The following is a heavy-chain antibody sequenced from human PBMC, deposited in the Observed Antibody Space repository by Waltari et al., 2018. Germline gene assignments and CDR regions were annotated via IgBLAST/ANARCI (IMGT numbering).Heavy chain of an antibody. V-gene: IGHV3-48*01. CDR1: GFTFSSYS. D-gene: IGHD6-6*01. Sequence: EVQLVESGGGLVQPGGSLRLSCAASGFTFSSYSMNWVRQAPGKGLEWVSYLSSSSSTIYYADSVKGRFTISRDNAKNSLYLQMNSLRAEDTAVYYCARGQGYSSSGDAFDIWGQGTMVTVSS. CDR2: LSSSSSTI. J-gene: IGHJ3*02. CDR3: ARGQGYSSSGDAFDI.